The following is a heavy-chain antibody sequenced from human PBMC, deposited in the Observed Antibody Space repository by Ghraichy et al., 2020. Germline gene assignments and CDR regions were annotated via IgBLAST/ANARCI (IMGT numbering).Heavy chain of an antibody. CDR3: ARYCTEGLYYFDY. J-gene: IGHJ4*02. D-gene: IGHD2-8*01. Sequence: GGSLRLSCAASGFTFSSYSMNWVRQAPGKGLEWVSYISSSSSTIYYADSVQGRFTISRDNAKNSLYLQMNSLRDEDTAVYYCARYCTEGLYYFDYWGQGTLVTVSS. CDR2: ISSSSSTI. CDR1: GFTFSSYS. V-gene: IGHV3-48*02.